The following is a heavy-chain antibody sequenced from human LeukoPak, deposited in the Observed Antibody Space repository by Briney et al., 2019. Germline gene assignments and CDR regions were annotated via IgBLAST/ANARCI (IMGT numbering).Heavy chain of an antibody. CDR1: GGSINFSDFF. D-gene: IGHD2-15*01. J-gene: IGHJ4*02. V-gene: IGHV4-39*01. Sequence: SETLSLTCSVSGGSINFSDFFWAWIRQPPGKGLEWLGSIFYTGTTYYNSSLKSRLTISVDTSKNHFSLRLSAATVADTAVYYCATHASGDSVVVPGAYFDSWGQGTRLTVSA. CDR3: ATHASGDSVVVPGAYFDS. CDR2: IFYTGTT.